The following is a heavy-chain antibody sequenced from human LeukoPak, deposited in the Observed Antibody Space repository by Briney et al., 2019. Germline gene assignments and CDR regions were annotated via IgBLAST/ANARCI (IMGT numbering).Heavy chain of an antibody. J-gene: IGHJ4*02. CDR3: TTSDYSAEDY. Sequence: AGGSLRLPCPASGFAFINAWMSWVRQAPGKGRDWVGRSKGKTNGWTTDYAAPVKGRFTISRDDSKNTLYLQMSSLTTEDTAVYYCTTSDYSAEDYWGQGTLVTVSS. V-gene: IGHV3-15*01. CDR1: GFAFINAW. D-gene: IGHD2-15*01. CDR2: SKGKTNGWTT.